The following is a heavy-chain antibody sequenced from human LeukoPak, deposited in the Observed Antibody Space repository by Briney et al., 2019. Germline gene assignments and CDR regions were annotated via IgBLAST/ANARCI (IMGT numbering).Heavy chain of an antibody. CDR2: INHSGST. CDR1: GGSFSGYY. CDR3: ARGGSITIFGVVIISDWFDP. Sequence: PSETLSLTCAVYGGSFSGYYWSWIRQPPGNGLEWIGEINHSGSTNYNPSLKSRVPISVDTSNNQFSRKVSSVTAADTAVYYCARGGSITIFGVVIISDWFDPWGQGTLVTVSS. D-gene: IGHD3-3*01. J-gene: IGHJ5*02. V-gene: IGHV4-34*01.